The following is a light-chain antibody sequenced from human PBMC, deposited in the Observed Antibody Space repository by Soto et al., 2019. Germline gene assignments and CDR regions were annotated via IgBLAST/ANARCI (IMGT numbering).Light chain of an antibody. CDR3: LQYNGYYRT. J-gene: IGKJ1*01. CDR1: QTISGW. CDR2: DAS. Sequence: DIQRTQSPSTLSASVGDTVTITCRASQTISGWLAWYQQRPGKAPNLLIFDASTLESGVPSRFSGSGSGTTFTLTISSLQSDDFATYYCLQYNGYYRTFGPGTKVDI. V-gene: IGKV1-5*01.